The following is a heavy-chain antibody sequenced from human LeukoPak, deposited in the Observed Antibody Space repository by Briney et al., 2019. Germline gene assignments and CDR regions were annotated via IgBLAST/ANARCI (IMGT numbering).Heavy chain of an antibody. V-gene: IGHV3-73*01. CDR3: TQARGGYCSSTSCYAPFDY. CDR2: IRSKANSYAT. J-gene: IGHJ4*02. Sequence: GGSLRLSCAASGFTFSGSAMHWVRQASGKGLEWVGRIRSKANSYATAYAASVKGRFTISRDDSKNTAYLQMNSLKTVDTAVYYCTQARGGYCSSTSCYAPFDYWGQGTLVTVSS. D-gene: IGHD2-2*01. CDR1: GFTFSGSA.